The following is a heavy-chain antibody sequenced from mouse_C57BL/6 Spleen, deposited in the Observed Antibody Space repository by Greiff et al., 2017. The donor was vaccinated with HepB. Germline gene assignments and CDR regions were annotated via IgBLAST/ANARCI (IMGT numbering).Heavy chain of an antibody. CDR1: GFTFSSYA. J-gene: IGHJ1*03. CDR3: ASHYYGSRGDWYFDV. V-gene: IGHV5-4*01. Sequence: EVQLQESGGGLVKPGGSLKLSCAASGFTFSSYAMSWVRQTPEKRLEWVATISDGGSYTYYPDNVKGRFTISRDNAKNNLYLQMSHLKSEDTAMYYCASHYYGSRGDWYFDVWGTGTTVTVSS. CDR2: ISDGGSYT. D-gene: IGHD1-1*01.